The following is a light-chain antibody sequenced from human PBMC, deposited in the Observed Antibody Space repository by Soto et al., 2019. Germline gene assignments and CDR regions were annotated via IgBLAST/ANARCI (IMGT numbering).Light chain of an antibody. CDR3: QQLHSTSSYT. Sequence: IRMTQSQSSLSASVGDRVTITCRASQNIRNYLNWYQQRPGKTPNLLVYAASNLRSGVPSRFSGSGSGTDFTLTISSLQPEDFATYYCQQLHSTSSYTFGQGTRVDIK. J-gene: IGKJ2*01. V-gene: IGKV1-39*01. CDR1: QNIRNY. CDR2: AAS.